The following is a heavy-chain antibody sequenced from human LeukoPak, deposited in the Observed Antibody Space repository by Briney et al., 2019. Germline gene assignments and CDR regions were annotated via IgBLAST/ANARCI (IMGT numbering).Heavy chain of an antibody. CDR1: TFPFSSDG. CDR3: AKIGLIGNWYFDL. CDR2: ISAGAEVT. J-gene: IGHJ2*01. V-gene: IGHV3-23*01. D-gene: IGHD1-26*01. Sequence: GGALRLSCAASTFPFSSDGMSWGRQGPGKGAEWGSCISAGAEVTYYAETVKGGVTISRENIKKTLCMQINRLRDEETAMYYCAKIGLIGNWYFDLWGRGTLVTVSS.